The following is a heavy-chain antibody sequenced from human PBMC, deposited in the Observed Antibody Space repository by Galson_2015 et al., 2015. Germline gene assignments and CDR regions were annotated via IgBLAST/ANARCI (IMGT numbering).Heavy chain of an antibody. CDR1: GFTFSSYG. V-gene: IGHV3-30*03. CDR3: ARVHSGPSYYCYGMDV. Sequence: SLRLSCAASGFTFSSYGMHWVRQAPGKGLEWVAVISYDGSNKYYADSVKGRFTISRDNSKNTLYLQMNSLRAEDTAVYYCARVHSGPSYYCYGMDVWGQGTPVTVSS. D-gene: IGHD3-10*01. J-gene: IGHJ6*02. CDR2: ISYDGSNK.